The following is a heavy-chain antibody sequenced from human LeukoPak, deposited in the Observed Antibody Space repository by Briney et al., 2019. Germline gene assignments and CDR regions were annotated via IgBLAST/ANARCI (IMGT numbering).Heavy chain of an antibody. CDR1: GFAFSTYT. J-gene: IGHJ4*02. Sequence: GGSLRLSCAACGFAFSTYTMNWARQSPGKELEWVASINSGGTTTHYADSVKGRFTISRDNAQNVLYLQMNGLRADDAAVYYCQRGDSRDFWGQGTLVTVSS. D-gene: IGHD3-22*01. V-gene: IGHV3-21*06. CDR3: QRGDSRDF. CDR2: INSGGTTT.